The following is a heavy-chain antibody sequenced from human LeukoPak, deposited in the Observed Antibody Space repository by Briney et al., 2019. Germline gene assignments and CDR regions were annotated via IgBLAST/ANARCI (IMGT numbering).Heavy chain of an antibody. CDR2: IYHSGST. Sequence: SETLSLTCTVSGGSISSSNYYWGWIRQPPGKGLEWIGSIYHSGSTYYNPSLKSRVTLSLDTSKNHFSLKVTSMTAADTGVYYCARSLPGAIGAADLWGQGTLVTVSS. J-gene: IGHJ4*02. D-gene: IGHD6-13*01. CDR3: ARSLPGAIGAADL. V-gene: IGHV4-39*07. CDR1: GGSISSSNYY.